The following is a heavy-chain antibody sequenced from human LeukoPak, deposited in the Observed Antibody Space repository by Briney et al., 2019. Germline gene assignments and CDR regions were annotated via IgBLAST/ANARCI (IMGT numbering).Heavy chain of an antibody. CDR2: IYYSGST. Sequence: PSETLSLTCTVSGGSISSYYWSWIRQPPGKGLEWIGYIYYSGSTNYNPSLKSRVTISVDTSKNQFSLKLSSVTAADTAVYYCARVGPTGYSSGWYYYYYMDVWGKGTTVTVSS. CDR1: GGSISSYY. CDR3: ARVGPTGYSSGWYYYYYMDV. D-gene: IGHD6-19*01. J-gene: IGHJ6*03. V-gene: IGHV4-59*01.